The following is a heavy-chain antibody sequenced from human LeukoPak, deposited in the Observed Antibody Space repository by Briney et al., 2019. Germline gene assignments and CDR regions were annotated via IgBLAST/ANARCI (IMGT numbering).Heavy chain of an antibody. CDR1: GFIFSDYY. V-gene: IGHV3-11*05. Sequence: GESLQISCAASGFIFSDYYMSWIRQAPGKGLEWLSYISSSSIYTSYADSVKGRFTISRDNAKNSLYLQLNSLRAEDTAVYYCARGSPPDYRGQGTLVTVSS. J-gene: IGHJ4*02. CDR2: ISSSSIYT. D-gene: IGHD2-15*01. CDR3: ARGSPPDY.